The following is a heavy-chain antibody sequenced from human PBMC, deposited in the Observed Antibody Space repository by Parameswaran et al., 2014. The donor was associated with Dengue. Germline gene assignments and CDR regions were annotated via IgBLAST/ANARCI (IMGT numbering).Heavy chain of an antibody. CDR2: IIPMFGPP. CDR3: ATVRVLSYGPGSTATSLKSFFDH. Sequence: SVKVSCKTSADTFRIYSISWVRQAPGQGLELLGTIIPMFGPPTYTPKFQGRVTISVDRPTNTVNLELSSLRSDDTAVYYCATVRVLSYGPGSTATSLKSFFDHWGQGTLVTVSS. CDR1: ADTFRIYS. J-gene: IGHJ4*02. V-gene: IGHV1-69*06. D-gene: IGHD1-26*01.